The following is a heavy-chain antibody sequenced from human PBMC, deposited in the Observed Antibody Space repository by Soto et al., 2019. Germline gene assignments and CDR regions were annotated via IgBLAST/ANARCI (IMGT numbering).Heavy chain of an antibody. CDR2: ISGYNGNT. Sequence: GASVKVSCKASGYPFTSSGISWVRQAPGQGLEWLGWISGYNGNTNYAQKLQGRVTMTTDTSKSTAYMELRSLKSDDTAVYYCASGRSYPYENWGQGTLVTVSS. CDR1: GYPFTSSG. CDR3: ASGRSYPYEN. V-gene: IGHV1-18*01. J-gene: IGHJ4*02. D-gene: IGHD3-16*01.